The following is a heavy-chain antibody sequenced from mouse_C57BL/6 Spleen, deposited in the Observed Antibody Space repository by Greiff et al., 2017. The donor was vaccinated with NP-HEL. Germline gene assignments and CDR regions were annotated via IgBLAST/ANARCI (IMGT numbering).Heavy chain of an antibody. CDR2: ISYSGST. V-gene: IGHV3-1*01. J-gene: IGHJ2*01. D-gene: IGHD1-1*01. CDR1: GYSITSGYD. CDR3: ARGGYYYGSSYYFDY. Sequence: EVQLQQSGPGMVKPSQSLSLTCTVTGYSITSGYDWHWIRHFPGNKLEWMGYISYSGSTNYNPSLKSRISITHDTSKNHFFLKLNSVTTEDTATYYCARGGYYYGSSYYFDYWGQGTTLTVSS.